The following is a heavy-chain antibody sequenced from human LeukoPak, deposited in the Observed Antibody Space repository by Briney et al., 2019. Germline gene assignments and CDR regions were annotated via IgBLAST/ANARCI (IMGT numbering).Heavy chain of an antibody. J-gene: IGHJ4*02. Sequence: SETLSLTCTVSGGSISSYYWSWIRQPAGKGLEWIGRIYTSGSTNYNPSLKSRVTMSVDTSKNQFSLKLSSVTAADTAVYYCARDQEGGGTYGAFFDCWGQGALVTVSS. D-gene: IGHD4-17*01. CDR1: GGSISSYY. CDR2: IYTSGST. CDR3: ARDQEGGGTYGAFFDC. V-gene: IGHV4-4*07.